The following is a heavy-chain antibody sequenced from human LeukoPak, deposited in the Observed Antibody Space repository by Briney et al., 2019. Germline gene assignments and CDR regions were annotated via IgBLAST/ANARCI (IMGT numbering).Heavy chain of an antibody. CDR1: GFTFDDYA. D-gene: IGHD3-3*01. Sequence: HLGGSLRLSCAASGFTFDDYAMHWVRQAPGKGLEWVSGISWNSGSIGYADSVKGRFTISRDNAKNSLYLQMNSLRAEDMALYYCAKASGGDFWSGYLGPFDYWGQGTLVTVSS. V-gene: IGHV3-9*03. CDR2: ISWNSGSI. CDR3: AKASGGDFWSGYLGPFDY. J-gene: IGHJ4*02.